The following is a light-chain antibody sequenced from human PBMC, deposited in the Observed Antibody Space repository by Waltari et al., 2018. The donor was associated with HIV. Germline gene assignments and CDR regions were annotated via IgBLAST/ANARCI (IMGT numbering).Light chain of an antibody. CDR2: GAS. J-gene: IGKJ2*01. CDR3: QQYNNWPQT. CDR1: QTINNN. V-gene: IGKV3-15*01. Sequence: EKVMTQSPATLSVSPGERATLSCRASQTINNNLAWYQQKPGQAPQLLIYGASTRAAGVPARFSRSGSGTEFTLTITSLQSEDLAIYYCQQYNNWPQTFGQGTKVEIK.